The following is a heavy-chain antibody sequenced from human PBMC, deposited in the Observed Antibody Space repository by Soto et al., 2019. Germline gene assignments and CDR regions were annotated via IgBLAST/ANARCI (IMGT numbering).Heavy chain of an antibody. Sequence: SLRLSCAASGFTFSSYGMHWVRQAPGKGLEWVAVIWYDGSNKYNADSVKGRFTFSRDNSKNTLYLQMNSLRAEDTAVYYCAREFWSGPFDYWGQGTLVTVSS. CDR1: GFTFSSYG. D-gene: IGHD3-3*01. V-gene: IGHV3-33*01. CDR3: AREFWSGPFDY. CDR2: IWYDGSNK. J-gene: IGHJ4*02.